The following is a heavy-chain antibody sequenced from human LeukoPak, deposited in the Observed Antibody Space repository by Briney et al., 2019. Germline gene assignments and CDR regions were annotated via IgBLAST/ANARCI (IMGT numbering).Heavy chain of an antibody. CDR3: AREGEYCSGGSCYHFDY. D-gene: IGHD2-15*01. J-gene: IGHJ4*02. V-gene: IGHV1-69*04. Sequence: SVKVSCKASGGTFSSYAISWVRQAPGQGLEWMGRIIPILGIANYTQKFQGRVTITADKSTSTAYMELSSLRSEDTAVYYCAREGEYCSGGSCYHFDYWGQGTLVTVSS. CDR2: IIPILGIA. CDR1: GGTFSSYA.